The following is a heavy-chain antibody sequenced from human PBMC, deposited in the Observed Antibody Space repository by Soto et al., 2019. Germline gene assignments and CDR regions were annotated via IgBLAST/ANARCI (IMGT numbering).Heavy chain of an antibody. V-gene: IGHV4-59*01. CDR3: AGLRGYTGSPIDY. CDR2: ISDSGNT. J-gene: IGHJ4*02. D-gene: IGHD2-15*01. CDR1: CGSIISGY. Sequence: PSATLSLTCTVSCGSIISGYWSWIRQPPGKGLEWIGDISDSGNTNYNPPLKSRVTMSVDTPKNQFSLRLSSVTTADTAVYYCAGLRGYTGSPIDYWGQGTLVTVSS.